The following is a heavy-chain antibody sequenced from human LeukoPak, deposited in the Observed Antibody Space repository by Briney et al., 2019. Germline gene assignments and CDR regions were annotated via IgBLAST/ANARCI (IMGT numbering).Heavy chain of an antibody. D-gene: IGHD3-10*01. CDR2: ISSSGSTI. V-gene: IGHV3-11*04. CDR3: AREDSYYYGSGSYPFDY. CDR1: GFTFSDYY. J-gene: IGHJ4*02. Sequence: GGSLRLSCAASGFTFSDYYMDWVRQAPGKGLEWVSYISSSGSTIYYADSVKGRFTISRDNAKNSLYLQMNSLRAEDTAVYYCAREDSYYYGSGSYPFDYWGQGTLVTVSS.